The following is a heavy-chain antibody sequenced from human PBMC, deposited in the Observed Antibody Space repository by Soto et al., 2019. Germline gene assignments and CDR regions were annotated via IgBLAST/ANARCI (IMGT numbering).Heavy chain of an antibody. CDR1: GFTFSSYA. CDR2: ISGSGGST. CDR3: AKDAFYCSSTSRYLYFDY. D-gene: IGHD2-2*01. V-gene: IGHV3-23*01. J-gene: IGHJ4*02. Sequence: EVQLLESGGGLVQPGGSLRLSCAASGFTFSSYAMSWVRQAPGKGLEWVSAISGSGGSTYYADSVKGRFTISRDNSKNTLYLQMNSLRAEDTAVYYCAKDAFYCSSTSRYLYFDYWGQGTLVTVSS.